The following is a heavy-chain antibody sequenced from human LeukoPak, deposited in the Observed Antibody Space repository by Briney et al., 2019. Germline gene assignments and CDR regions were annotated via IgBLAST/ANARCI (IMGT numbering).Heavy chain of an antibody. CDR3: TRELLSLHQGLDS. CDR1: GFTFSSHT. V-gene: IGHV3-21*06. D-gene: IGHD2/OR15-2a*01. J-gene: IGHJ5*01. Sequence: GGSLRLSCSASGFTFSSHTMNWVRQAPGKGLEWVACVSSNVNKMYYAESVRGRFTVSRDNAGNSLSLQMDSLRAEDTAVYYCTRELLSLHQGLDSWGQGTLVTVSS. CDR2: VSSNVNKM.